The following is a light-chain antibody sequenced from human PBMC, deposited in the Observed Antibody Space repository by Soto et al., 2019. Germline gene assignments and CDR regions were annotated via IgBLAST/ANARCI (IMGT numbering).Light chain of an antibody. V-gene: IGKV3-20*01. Sequence: EIVLTQSPGTLSLSPGERATLSCRASQSVSSSYLAWYQQKPGQAPRLLIYGASSRATGIPDRFSGSGSGTDFTLTISRLEPEDFAVYYCQQYGTPPPGTLCKSTKVDI. CDR2: GAS. J-gene: IGKJ1*01. CDR1: QSVSSSY. CDR3: QQYGTPPPGT.